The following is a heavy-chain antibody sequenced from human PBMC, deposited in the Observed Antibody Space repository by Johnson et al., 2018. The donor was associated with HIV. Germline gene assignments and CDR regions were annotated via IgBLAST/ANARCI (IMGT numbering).Heavy chain of an antibody. J-gene: IGHJ3*02. CDR3: IREISLRGVTRIVSNSFDI. D-gene: IGHD3-10*01. CDR2: IKSDGSSK. Sequence: VQLVESGGGLIQPGGSLRLSCVASGITFSNYWMHWVRQAPGKGLVWVARIKSDGSSKTYADSVKGRFTISRDNAKNTLYLQLNSLSAEDTAVYSCIREISLRGVTRIVSNSFDIWGQGPMVTVSS. CDR1: GITFSNYW. V-gene: IGHV3-74*03.